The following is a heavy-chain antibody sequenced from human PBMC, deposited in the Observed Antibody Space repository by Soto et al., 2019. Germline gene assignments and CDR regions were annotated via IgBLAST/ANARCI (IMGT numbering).Heavy chain of an antibody. V-gene: IGHV3-20*04. J-gene: IGHJ6*02. CDR3: ARSQRPGNSNYVLSYYYGMDV. CDR2: INWNGGST. D-gene: IGHD4-4*01. Sequence: GGSLRLSCAASGFTFDDYGMSWVRQAPGKGLEWVSGINWNGGSTGYADSVKGRFTISRDNAKNSLYLQMNSLRAEDTALYYCARSQRPGNSNYVLSYYYGMDVWGQGTTVTVSS. CDR1: GFTFDDYG.